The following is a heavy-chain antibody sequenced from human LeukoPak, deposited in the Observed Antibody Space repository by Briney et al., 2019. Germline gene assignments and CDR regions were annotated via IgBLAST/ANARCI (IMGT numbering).Heavy chain of an antibody. CDR3: AKEGITMIPLDAFDI. J-gene: IGHJ3*02. V-gene: IGHV3-33*06. D-gene: IGHD3-22*01. CDR2: IWYDGSNK. CDR1: GFTFSSYG. Sequence: PGGSLRLSCAASGFTFSSYGMHWVRQAPGKGLEWVAVIWYDGSNKYYADSVKGRFTISRDNSKNTLYLQMNSLRAEDTAVYYCAKEGITMIPLDAFDIWGQGTMVTVSS.